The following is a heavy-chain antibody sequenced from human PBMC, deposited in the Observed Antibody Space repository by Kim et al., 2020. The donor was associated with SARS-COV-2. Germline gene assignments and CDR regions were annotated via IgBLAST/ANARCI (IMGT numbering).Heavy chain of an antibody. CDR3: ARTDFAAAGNY. J-gene: IGHJ4*02. CDR2: IKPDGSAT. D-gene: IGHD6-13*01. Sequence: GGSLRLSCAASGFIFSSYWMTWVRQAPGKGLEWVANIKPDGSATYCVYSVNGRFTVSRDNAKNALSLQMNSLSADDTAVYYCARTDFAAAGNYWGQGSLVTVSS. V-gene: IGHV3-7*03. CDR1: GFIFSSYW.